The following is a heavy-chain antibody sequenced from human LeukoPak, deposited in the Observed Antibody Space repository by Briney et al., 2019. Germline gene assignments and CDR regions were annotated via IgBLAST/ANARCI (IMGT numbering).Heavy chain of an antibody. CDR3: ARLTRYLYGMDV. CDR1: GYSFSSYD. J-gene: IGHJ6*02. Sequence: ASVKVPCKASGYSFSSYDINWVRQAPGQGLEWMGWMNPNSGNTGYAQRFQGRVTMTRSTSIRTAYMEVKNLTSEDTALYYCARLTRYLYGMDVWGQGSPVIVSS. D-gene: IGHD3-9*01. V-gene: IGHV1-8*01. CDR2: MNPNSGNT.